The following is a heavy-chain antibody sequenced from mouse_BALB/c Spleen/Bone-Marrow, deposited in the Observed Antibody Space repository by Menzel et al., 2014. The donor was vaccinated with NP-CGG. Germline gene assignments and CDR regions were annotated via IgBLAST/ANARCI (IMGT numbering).Heavy chain of an antibody. V-gene: IGHV1-66*01. CDR2: IFPRNGST. D-gene: IGHD1-1*01. Sequence: QVQLQQSGPELVKPGASVKISCKASGYSLTSYYIHWVKRRPGQGLEWIEWIFPRNGSTKYNEKFKGKATLTADTSSSTAYMQLSSLTSEDSAVYFCARRDYYGSTYGFDYWGQGTTLTVSS. CDR3: ARRDYYGSTYGFDY. CDR1: GYSLTSYY. J-gene: IGHJ2*01.